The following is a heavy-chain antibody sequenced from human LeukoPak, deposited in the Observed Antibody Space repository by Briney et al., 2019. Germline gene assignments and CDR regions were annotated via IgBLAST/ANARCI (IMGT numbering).Heavy chain of an antibody. Sequence: GGSLRLSCAASGFTFSDYAMNWVRQAPGKGLEWVSAISYSGGSTYYADSVKGRFTISRDNSENMLYLQMNSLRAEDTAVYYCAREVVLRFLEWLPDGTRAHDYWGQGTLVTVSS. CDR3: AREVVLRFLEWLPDGTRAHDY. J-gene: IGHJ4*02. CDR1: GFTFSDYA. CDR2: ISYSGGST. V-gene: IGHV3-23*01. D-gene: IGHD3-3*01.